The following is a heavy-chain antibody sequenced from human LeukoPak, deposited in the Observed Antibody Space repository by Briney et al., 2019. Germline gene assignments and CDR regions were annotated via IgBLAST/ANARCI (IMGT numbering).Heavy chain of an antibody. J-gene: IGHJ4*02. V-gene: IGHV3-33*01. D-gene: IGHD3-22*01. CDR1: GFTFSSYG. Sequence: PGGSLRLSCAASGFTFSSYGMHWVRQAPGKGLEWVAVIWYDGSNKYYADSVKGRFTISRDNAKNSLYPQMNSLRAEDTALYHCARAGGSGYYYVVWGQGTLVTVSS. CDR2: IWYDGSNK. CDR3: ARAGGSGYYYVV.